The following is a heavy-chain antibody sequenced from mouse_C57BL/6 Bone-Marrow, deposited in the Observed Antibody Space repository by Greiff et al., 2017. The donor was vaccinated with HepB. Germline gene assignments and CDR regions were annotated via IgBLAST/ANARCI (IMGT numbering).Heavy chain of an antibody. V-gene: IGHV7-1*01. J-gene: IGHJ1*03. CDR2: SRNKANDYTT. Sequence: EVKLVESGGGLVQSGRSLRLSCATSGFTFSDFYMAWVRQAPGKGLEWIAASRNKANDYTTEYSASVKGRFIVSRDTSQSILYLQMNALRAEDTAIYYCARAPYPSMIKDWYFDVWGTGTTVTVSS. CDR1: GFTFSDFY. CDR3: ARAPYPSMIKDWYFDV. D-gene: IGHD2-4*01.